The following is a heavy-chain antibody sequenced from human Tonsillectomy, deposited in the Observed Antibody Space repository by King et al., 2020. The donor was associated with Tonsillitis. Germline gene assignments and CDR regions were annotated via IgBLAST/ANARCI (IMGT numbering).Heavy chain of an antibody. V-gene: IGHV3-49*03. Sequence: VQLVESGGGLVQPGRSLRLSCTASGFTFGDYAMSWFRQAPGKGLEWVGFIRSKAYGGTTEYAASVKGRFTISRDDSKSIAYLQMNSLKTEDTAVYYCTRFHYYDSSGYYYAFDYWGQGTLVIVSS. CDR2: IRSKAYGGTT. D-gene: IGHD3-22*01. CDR1: GFTFGDYA. CDR3: TRFHYYDSSGYYYAFDY. J-gene: IGHJ4*02.